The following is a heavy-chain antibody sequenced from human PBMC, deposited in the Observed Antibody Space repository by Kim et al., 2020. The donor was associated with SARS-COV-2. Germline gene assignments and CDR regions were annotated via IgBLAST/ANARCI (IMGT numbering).Heavy chain of an antibody. CDR3: ARGDLVRGVITTIDY. V-gene: IGHV4-31*01. Sequence: PSLKSQVTISVDTSKNQFSLKLSSVTAADTAVYYCARGDLVRGVITTIDYWGQGTLVTVSS. J-gene: IGHJ4*02. D-gene: IGHD3-10*01.